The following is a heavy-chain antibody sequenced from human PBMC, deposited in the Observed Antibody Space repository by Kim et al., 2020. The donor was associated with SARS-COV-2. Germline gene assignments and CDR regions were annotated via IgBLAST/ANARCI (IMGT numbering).Heavy chain of an antibody. J-gene: IGHJ4*02. CDR2: ISGSGSSI. V-gene: IGHV3-11*01. CDR1: GFTFSDYY. CDR3: ARRSTYSNSAFDF. Sequence: GESLRLSCAASGFTFSDYYMSWIRQAPGEGLEWVSYISGSGSSIYYADSVKGRFTISRDNAKNSLYLQMNSLRAEDTAVYYCARRSTYSNSAFDFWGQGTLVTVSA. D-gene: IGHD1-26*01.